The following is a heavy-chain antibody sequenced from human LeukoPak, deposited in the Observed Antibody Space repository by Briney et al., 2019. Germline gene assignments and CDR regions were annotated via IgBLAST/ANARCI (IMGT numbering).Heavy chain of an antibody. CDR2: ISSSSSYT. CDR1: GFTFSDYY. J-gene: IGHJ4*02. V-gene: IGHV3-11*05. Sequence: GGSLRLSCAASGFTFSDYYMSWIRQAPGKGLEWVSYISSSSSYTHYVDSVRGRFTISRDDSKNTLYLQMDSLRAEDTAVYYCARDDYGDSGPLFDYWGQGTLVTVSS. D-gene: IGHD4-17*01. CDR3: ARDDYGDSGPLFDY.